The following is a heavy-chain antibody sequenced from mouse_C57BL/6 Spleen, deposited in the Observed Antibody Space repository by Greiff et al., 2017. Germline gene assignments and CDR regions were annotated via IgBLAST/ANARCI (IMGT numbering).Heavy chain of an antibody. J-gene: IGHJ2*01. D-gene: IGHD2-4*01. Sequence: EVQLQQSGPELVKPGASVKIPCKASGYTFTDYNMDWVKQSHGKSLAWIGDINPNNGGTIYNQKFKGKATLTVDKSSSTAYMELRSLTSEDTAVYYCARSYYDYGYFDYWGQGTTLTVSS. CDR1: GYTFTDYN. V-gene: IGHV1-18*01. CDR2: INPNNGGT. CDR3: ARSYYDYGYFDY.